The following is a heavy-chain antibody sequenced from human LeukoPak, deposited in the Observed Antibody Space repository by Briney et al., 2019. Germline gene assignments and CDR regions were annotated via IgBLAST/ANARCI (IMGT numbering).Heavy chain of an antibody. V-gene: IGHV4-4*09. D-gene: IGHD2-2*01. J-gene: IGHJ3*02. Sequence: KRSVPLTLTCSVSGHISGYYCSWIRQPPGKGLGGIGYIYTCGSTNYNRSLEEGLTLPVDTSKNQFAVYLSSVTAADTAVYYCARQKCTSASCVTKNAFDIWGQGTMVTVSS. CDR1: GHISGYY. CDR2: IYTCGST. CDR3: ARQKCTSASCVTKNAFDI.